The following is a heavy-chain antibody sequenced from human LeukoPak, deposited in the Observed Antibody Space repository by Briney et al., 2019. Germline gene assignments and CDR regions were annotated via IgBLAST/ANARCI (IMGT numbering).Heavy chain of an antibody. J-gene: IGHJ4*02. D-gene: IGHD6-13*01. V-gene: IGHV3-30*04. CDR1: GFSLSRYA. CDR3: AREKDSSSWSSFDY. Sequence: GGSLRLSCAPSGFSLSRYAMHWVRQAPGKGLEWVAVISYDGRNKYYADSVKGRLTISRDNSENTLYLQMNSLRAEDTAVYYCAREKDSSSWSSFDYWGQGTLVTVSS. CDR2: ISYDGRNK.